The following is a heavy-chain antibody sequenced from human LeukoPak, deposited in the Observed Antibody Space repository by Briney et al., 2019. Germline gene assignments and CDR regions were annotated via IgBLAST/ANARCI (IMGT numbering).Heavy chain of an antibody. CDR1: GFSFSNYW. CDR3: ARGFVLGAAKNYFDY. V-gene: IGHV3-7*02. CDR2: IKQDGSES. Sequence: GGSLRLSCAASGFSFSNYWMSWVRQAPGKGLEWVANIKQDGSESYYVGSVKGRFTISRDNSKNTLSLQMNSLRAEDTALYYCARGFVLGAAKNYFDYWGQGALVTVSS. D-gene: IGHD2-21*02. J-gene: IGHJ4*02.